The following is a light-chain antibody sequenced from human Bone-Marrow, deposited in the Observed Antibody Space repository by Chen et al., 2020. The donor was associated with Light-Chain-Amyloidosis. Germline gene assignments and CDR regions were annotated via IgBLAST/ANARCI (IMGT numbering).Light chain of an antibody. CDR2: DAS. CDR3: QQRSSWPT. CDR1: QSIATY. Sequence: EIVLTQSPASLSLAPGERATLSCRASQSIATYLAWFQQRPGQPPRVLMYDASTRATGIPARFSGSGSGTDFTLTVSSLGPEDFAVYYCQQRSSWPTFGQGTRVE. V-gene: IGKV3-11*01. J-gene: IGKJ1*01.